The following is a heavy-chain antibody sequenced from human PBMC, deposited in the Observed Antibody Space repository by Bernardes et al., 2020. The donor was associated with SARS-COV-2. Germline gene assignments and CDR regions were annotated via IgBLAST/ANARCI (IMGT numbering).Heavy chain of an antibody. D-gene: IGHD6-13*01. J-gene: IGHJ4*02. CDR3: ASPRSWYIS. Sequence: GGSLRLSCAASGFTFSSYEMNWVRQAPGKGLEWVSYISSSGSTIYYADSVKGRFTISRDNAKNSLYLQMNSLRAEDTAVYYCASPRSWYISWGQGTLVTVSS. CDR1: GFTFSSYE. V-gene: IGHV3-48*03. CDR2: ISSSGSTI.